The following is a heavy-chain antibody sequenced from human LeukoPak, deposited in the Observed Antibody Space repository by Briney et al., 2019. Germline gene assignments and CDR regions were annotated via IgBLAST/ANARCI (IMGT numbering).Heavy chain of an antibody. CDR2: IIPIFGTA. CDR3: ARGGNYGDFDY. V-gene: IGHV1-69*13. Sequence: XVKVSCKAFGGTFSSYAISWVRQAPGQGLEWMGGIIPIFGTANYAQKFQGRVTITADESTSTAYMELSSLRSEDTAVYYCARGGNYGDFDYWGQGTLVTVSS. CDR1: GGTFSSYA. D-gene: IGHD4-17*01. J-gene: IGHJ4*02.